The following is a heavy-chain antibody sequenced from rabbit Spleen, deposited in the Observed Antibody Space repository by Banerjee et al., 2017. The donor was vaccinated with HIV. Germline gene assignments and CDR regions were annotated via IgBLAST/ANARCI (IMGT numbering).Heavy chain of an antibody. CDR1: GLAFTNYY. Sequence: QLTETGGGLVPPGGSLTLSCKASGLAFTNYYITLVRQAPVQGLEWIGIIYAAKGSTNYASWVNGRSTSSSDNAHSTVDLKMTSLTAADTATYFCARARVPGLGLTRLDLWGQGTLVTVS. V-gene: IGHV1S7*01. CDR2: IYAAKGST. J-gene: IGHJ3*01. CDR3: ARARVPGLGLTRLDL. D-gene: IGHD4-1*01.